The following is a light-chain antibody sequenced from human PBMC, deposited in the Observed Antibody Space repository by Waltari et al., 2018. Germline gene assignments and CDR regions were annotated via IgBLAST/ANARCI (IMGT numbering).Light chain of an antibody. J-gene: IGKJ5*01. CDR1: QSISSY. CDR3: QQSYGSPIT. CDR2: AAS. Sequence: EIQMTQSPSSLSVSVGDRVTITCRASQSISSYVNWYHQKPGKPPNLLIHAASNLQSGVPSRFSGSGSGTDFILTISDVQPEDFATYYCQQSYGSPITFGQGTRLEIK. V-gene: IGKV1-39*01.